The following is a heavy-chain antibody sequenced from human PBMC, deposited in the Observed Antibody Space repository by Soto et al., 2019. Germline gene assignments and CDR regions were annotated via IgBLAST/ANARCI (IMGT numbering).Heavy chain of an antibody. V-gene: IGHV1-18*01. CDR3: ARDDPYGDYGFRGAFDI. D-gene: IGHD4-17*01. J-gene: IGHJ3*02. CDR2: ISAYNGNT. CDR1: GYTFTSYG. Sequence: ASVKVSCKASGYTFTSYGISWVRQAPGQGLEWMGWISAYNGNTNYAQKLQGRVTMTTDTSTSTAYMELRSLRSDDTAVYYCARDDPYGDYGFRGAFDIWGQGTMVTVSS.